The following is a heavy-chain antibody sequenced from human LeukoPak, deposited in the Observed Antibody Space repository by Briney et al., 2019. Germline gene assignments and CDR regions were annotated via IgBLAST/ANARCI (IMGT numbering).Heavy chain of an antibody. CDR3: TRDTNSSPPI. Sequence: PGRSLSLSCTVSGVTLGDYAMSWVRQAPGKGLEWVGFIRSKAYGGTTEYAASVKGRFTISRDNSKSIAYLQMNSLKTEDTAVYYCTRDTNSSPPIWGQGTMVTVSS. V-gene: IGHV3-49*04. D-gene: IGHD6-19*01. J-gene: IGHJ3*02. CDR1: GVTLGDYA. CDR2: IRSKAYGGTT.